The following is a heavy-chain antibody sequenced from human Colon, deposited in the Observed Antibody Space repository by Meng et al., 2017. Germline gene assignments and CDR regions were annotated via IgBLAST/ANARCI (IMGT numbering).Heavy chain of an antibody. V-gene: IGHV4-34*02. J-gene: IGHJ5*02. CDR2: IDHFGIS. Sequence: VEVQQGGAGLLNPSETLSLICAVSGGCFSGFYWSWIRQPPGKGLEWIGEIDHFGISNYNSSLKGRLTMSVDTSKKQISLTLTSVTAADTAVYYCAAGLRHGDWFNPWGPGTLVTVSS. D-gene: IGHD4-17*01. CDR3: AAGLRHGDWFNP. CDR1: GGCFSGFY.